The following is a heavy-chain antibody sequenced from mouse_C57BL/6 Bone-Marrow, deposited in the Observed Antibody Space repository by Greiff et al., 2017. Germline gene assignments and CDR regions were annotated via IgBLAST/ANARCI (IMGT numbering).Heavy chain of an antibody. V-gene: IGHV1-55*01. CDR2: IYPGSGST. Sequence: VQLQQSGAELVKPGASVKMSCKASGYTFTSYWITWVKQRPGQGLEWIGDIYPGSGSTNYNEKFKGKATLTVDTSASTAYMQLSCLTSEDSAVYCCASSTMVTSWGYYFDYWGQGTTLTVSS. D-gene: IGHD2-2*01. CDR3: ASSTMVTSWGYYFDY. J-gene: IGHJ2*01. CDR1: GYTFTSYW.